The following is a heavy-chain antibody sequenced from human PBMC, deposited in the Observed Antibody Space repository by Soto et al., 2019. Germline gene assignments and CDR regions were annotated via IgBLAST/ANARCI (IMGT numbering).Heavy chain of an antibody. CDR3: ARVRGCTHRVCYLGGLYYGMDV. CDR1: GYTFTSYG. D-gene: IGHD2-8*01. V-gene: IGHV1-18*01. CDR2: ISAYNGNT. J-gene: IGHJ6*02. Sequence: QVQLVQSGAEVKKPGASVKVSCKASGYTFTSYGISWVRQAPGQGLEWMGWISAYNGNTNYEQKLQGRVTTNTDLSTSTAYMELRSLRSADTAVYYWARVRGCTHRVCYLGGLYYGMDVWGQGTTVTVSS.